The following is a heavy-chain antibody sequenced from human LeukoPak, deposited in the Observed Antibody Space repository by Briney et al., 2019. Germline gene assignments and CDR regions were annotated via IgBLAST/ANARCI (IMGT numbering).Heavy chain of an antibody. Sequence: KPSETLSLTCAVYGGSFSGYYWSGIRQPPGKGLEWMGEINHSGSTNYNPSLKSRVTISVDTSKNQFSLKLTSATAADTAVYYCARHPGYSSGWWYFDFWGQGTLVTVSS. CDR2: INHSGST. CDR3: ARHPGYSSGWWYFDF. D-gene: IGHD5-18*01. V-gene: IGHV4-34*01. J-gene: IGHJ4*02. CDR1: GGSFSGYY.